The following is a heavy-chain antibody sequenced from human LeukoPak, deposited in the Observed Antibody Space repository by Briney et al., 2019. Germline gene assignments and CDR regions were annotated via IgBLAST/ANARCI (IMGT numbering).Heavy chain of an antibody. V-gene: IGHV4-61*02. CDR3: ARGMVRGVIADP. CDR1: GGSISSGSYY. J-gene: IGHJ5*02. Sequence: SETLSLTCTVSGGSISSGSYYWSWIRQPAGKGLEWIGRIYTSGSTNYNPSLKSRVTISVDTSKNQVSLKLSSVTAADTAVYYCARGMVRGVIADPWGQGTLVTVSS. D-gene: IGHD3-10*01. CDR2: IYTSGST.